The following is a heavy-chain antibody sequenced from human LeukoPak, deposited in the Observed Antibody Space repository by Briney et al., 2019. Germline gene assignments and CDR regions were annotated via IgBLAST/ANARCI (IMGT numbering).Heavy chain of an antibody. CDR2: INHSGST. Sequence: MPSETLSLTCAVYGGSFSGYYWSWIRQPPGKGLEWIGEINHSGSTNYNPSLKSRVTISVDTSKNQFSLKLSSVTAADTAVYYCASPNDYGDYLNWFDPWGQGTLVTVSS. CDR3: ASPNDYGDYLNWFDP. J-gene: IGHJ5*02. V-gene: IGHV4-34*01. CDR1: GGSFSGYY. D-gene: IGHD4-17*01.